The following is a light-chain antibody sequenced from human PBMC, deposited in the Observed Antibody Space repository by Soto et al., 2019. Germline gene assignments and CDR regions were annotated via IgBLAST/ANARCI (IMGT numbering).Light chain of an antibody. V-gene: IGLV2-8*01. CDR1: SSDVGGYNY. CDR2: EVT. Sequence: QSVLTQPPSASGSPGQSVAISCTGTSSDVGGYNYVSWYQQHPGKAPKLMIYEVTKRPSGVPDRFSGSKSGNTASLTVSGLQAEDEADYYCSSYTSSVAHVFGTGTKLTVL. CDR3: SSYTSSVAHV. J-gene: IGLJ1*01.